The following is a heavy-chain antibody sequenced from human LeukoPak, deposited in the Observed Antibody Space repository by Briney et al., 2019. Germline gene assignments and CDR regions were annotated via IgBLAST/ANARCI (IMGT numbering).Heavy chain of an antibody. Sequence: SETLSLTCTVSGGSISSYYWSWIRQPPGKGLEWIGYIYYSGSTYYNPSLKSRVTISVDTSKNQFSLKLSSVTAADTAVYYCARGGSYFPDWFDPWGQGTLVTVSS. V-gene: IGHV4-59*12. CDR2: IYYSGST. D-gene: IGHD1-26*01. CDR1: GGSISSYY. CDR3: ARGGSYFPDWFDP. J-gene: IGHJ5*02.